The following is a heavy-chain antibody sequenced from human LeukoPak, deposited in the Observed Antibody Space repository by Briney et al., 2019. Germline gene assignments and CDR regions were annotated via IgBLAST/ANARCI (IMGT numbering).Heavy chain of an antibody. CDR2: INHSGST. D-gene: IGHD6-13*01. Sequence: GSLRLSCAASGFTFSSYWMSWVRQPPGKGLEWIGEINHSGSTNYNPSLKSRVTISVDTSKNQFSLKLSSVTAADTAVYYCAREWYSSSWYRYGFGYWGQGTLVTVSS. CDR1: GFTFSSYW. V-gene: IGHV4-34*01. CDR3: AREWYSSSWYRYGFGY. J-gene: IGHJ4*02.